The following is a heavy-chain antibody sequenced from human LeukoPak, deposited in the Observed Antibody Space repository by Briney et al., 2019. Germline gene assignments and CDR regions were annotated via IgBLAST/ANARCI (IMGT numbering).Heavy chain of an antibody. CDR3: VRGPRYGSGSYYND. Sequence: PSETLSLTCTVSGGSISSYYWSWIRQPPGKGLEWIGYIYYSGSTNYNPSLKSRVTISVDTSKNQFSLKLSSVTAADTAVYYCVRGPRYGSGSYYNDWGQGTLVTVSS. CDR1: GGSISSYY. CDR2: IYYSGST. D-gene: IGHD3-10*01. J-gene: IGHJ4*02. V-gene: IGHV4-59*01.